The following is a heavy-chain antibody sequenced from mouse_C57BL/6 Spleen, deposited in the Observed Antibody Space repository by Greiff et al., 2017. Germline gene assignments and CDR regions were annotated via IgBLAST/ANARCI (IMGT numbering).Heavy chain of an antibody. CDR3: AGWDGDGYYDYAMDY. J-gene: IGHJ4*01. V-gene: IGHV1-4*01. CDR1: GYTFTSYT. Sequence: QVQLKESGAELARPGASVKMSCKASGYTFTSYTMHWVKQRPGQGLEWIGYINPSSGYTKYNQKFKDKATLTADKSSSTAYMQLSSLTSEDSAVYYCAGWDGDGYYDYAMDYWGQGTSGTVSS. CDR2: INPSSGYT. D-gene: IGHD2-3*01.